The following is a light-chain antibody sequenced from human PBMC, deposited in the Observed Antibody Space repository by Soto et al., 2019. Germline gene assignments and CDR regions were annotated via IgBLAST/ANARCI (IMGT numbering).Light chain of an antibody. CDR3: QQYNSHST. CDR2: DAS. V-gene: IGKV1-5*01. Sequence: DIQMTQSPSTLAASVGDRVTITCRDSQRFSTWLAWHQQKPRKAPKLLIYDASRWRSGVPSRFSGSGSGSDLTLTVTDLQPDDFGTCFLQQYNSHSTFGQGTKVEIK. J-gene: IGKJ1*01. CDR1: QRFSTW.